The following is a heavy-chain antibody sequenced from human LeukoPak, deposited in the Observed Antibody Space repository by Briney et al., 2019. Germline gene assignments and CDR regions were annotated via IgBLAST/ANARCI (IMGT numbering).Heavy chain of an antibody. V-gene: IGHV4-61*01. J-gene: IGHJ6*04. CDR3: ARVVVVPAATRGSYYYYGMDV. CDR1: GGSVSSGSYY. Sequence: SETLSLTYTVSGGSVSSGSYYWSWIRQPPGKGLEWIGYIYYSGSTNYNPSLKSRVTISVDTSKNQFSLKLSSVTAADTAVYYCARVVVVPAATRGSYYYYGMDVWGKGTTVTVSS. D-gene: IGHD2-2*01. CDR2: IYYSGST.